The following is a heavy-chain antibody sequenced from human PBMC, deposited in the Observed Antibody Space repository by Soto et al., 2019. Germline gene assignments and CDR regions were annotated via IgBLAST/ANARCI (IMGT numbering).Heavy chain of an antibody. CDR3: ARDKSGYSYYYFDY. Sequence: QVQLQESGPGLVKPSQTPSLTCTVSGGSISSGGYYWSWIRQHPGKGLEWIGYIYYSGSTYYNPSLKSRVTISVDTSKNQFSLKLSSVTAADTAVYYCARDKSGYSYYYFDYWGQGTLVTVSS. J-gene: IGHJ4*02. D-gene: IGHD5-18*01. V-gene: IGHV4-31*03. CDR2: IYYSGST. CDR1: GGSISSGGYY.